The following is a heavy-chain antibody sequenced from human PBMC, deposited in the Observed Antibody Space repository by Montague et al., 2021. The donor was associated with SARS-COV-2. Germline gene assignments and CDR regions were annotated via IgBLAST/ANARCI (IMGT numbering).Heavy chain of an antibody. CDR2: IYYSGST. CDR1: GGSISGSSYY. J-gene: IGHJ6*03. D-gene: IGHD2-15*01. V-gene: IGHV4-39*01. CDR3: ARPRQIYCSGGSCYSKRGYYYYYMDV. Sequence: SETLSLTCTVSGGSISGSSYYWGWIRQPPGKGLEWIGSIYYSGSTYYNPSLKSRVTISVDTSKNQFSLKLSSVTAADTAVYYCARPRQIYCSGGSCYSKRGYYYYYMDVWGKGTTVTVSS.